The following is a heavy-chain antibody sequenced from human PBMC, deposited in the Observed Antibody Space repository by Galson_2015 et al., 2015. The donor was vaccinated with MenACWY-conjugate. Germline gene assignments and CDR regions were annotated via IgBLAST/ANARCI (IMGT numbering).Heavy chain of an antibody. CDR1: GFTFSDHY. CDR2: SRDNTNSYTT. J-gene: IGHJ4*02. V-gene: IGHV3-72*01. D-gene: IGHD4-17*01. Sequence: SLRLSCAASGFTFSDHYLDWVRQAPGKGLEWIGRSRDNTNSYTTEYAASVKGRFTISRDHSKNSLYLHMNSLKTEDTAVYYCVRTLTPMTTVASHWGQGTLVTVSS. CDR3: VRTLTPMTTVASH.